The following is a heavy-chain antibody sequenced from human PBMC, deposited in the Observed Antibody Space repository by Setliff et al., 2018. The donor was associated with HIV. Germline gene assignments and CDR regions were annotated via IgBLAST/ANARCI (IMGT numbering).Heavy chain of an antibody. D-gene: IGHD3-22*01. V-gene: IGHV4-34*01. Sequence: SETLSLTCAVYGGSFTDFYWTFIRQSPGKGLEWIGEITHSGSTTYDPSLKSRITVSVDTSKNQFSLKLTSVTAADTAMYYCASRIYYYDESRVLREEGFVPWGQGTLVTVSS. CDR2: ITHSGST. CDR3: ASRIYYYDESRVLREEGFVP. CDR1: GGSFTDFY. J-gene: IGHJ5*02.